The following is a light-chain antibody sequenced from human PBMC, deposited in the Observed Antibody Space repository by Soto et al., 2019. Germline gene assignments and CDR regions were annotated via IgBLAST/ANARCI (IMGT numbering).Light chain of an antibody. CDR1: SSDVGGYNY. CDR2: DVS. CDR3: SSYTSSSTVV. J-gene: IGLJ2*01. V-gene: IGLV2-14*01. Sequence: ALTQPASVSGSPGQSITISCTGTSSDVGGYNYVSWYQQHPGKAPKLMIYDVSNRPSGVSNRFSGSRSGNTASLTISGLQAEDEADYYCSSYTSSSTVVFGGGTKVTVL.